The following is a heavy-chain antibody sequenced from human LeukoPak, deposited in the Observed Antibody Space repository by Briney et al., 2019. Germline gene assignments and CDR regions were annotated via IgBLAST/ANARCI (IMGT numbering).Heavy chain of an antibody. V-gene: IGHV1-18*01. D-gene: IGHD4-17*01. Sequence: ASVKVSCKASGYTFTSYGISWVRQAPGQGLEWMGWISAYNGNTNYAQKLQGRVTMTTDTSTSTAYMELRSLRSDDTAVYYCARDKRVTVTTLDAFDIWGQGTMVTVSS. CDR2: ISAYNGNT. J-gene: IGHJ3*02. CDR1: GYTFTSYG. CDR3: ARDKRVTVTTLDAFDI.